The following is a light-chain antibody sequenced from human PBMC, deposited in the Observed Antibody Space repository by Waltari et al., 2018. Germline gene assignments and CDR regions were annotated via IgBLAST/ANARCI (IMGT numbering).Light chain of an antibody. V-gene: IGKV3-11*01. Sequence: EIVLTQSPPTLSLSPGERDTLSCRASHSVSSSLGWYQQRPGQAPRLLIYDASSRATGIPARFSGSGSGTDFTLTISSLEPEDFAVYYCQQRSKWPITFGQGTRLEIK. CDR2: DAS. CDR1: HSVSSS. CDR3: QQRSKWPIT. J-gene: IGKJ5*01.